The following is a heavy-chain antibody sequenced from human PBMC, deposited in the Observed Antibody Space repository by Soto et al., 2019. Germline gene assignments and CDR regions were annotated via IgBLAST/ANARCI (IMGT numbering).Heavy chain of an antibody. CDR2: INPSGGST. V-gene: IGHV1-46*01. CDR1: GYTFTSYY. D-gene: IGHD6-13*01. Sequence: ASVKVSCKASGYTFTSYYMHWVRQAPGQGFEWMGIINPSGGSTSYAQKFQGRVTMTRDTSTSTVYMELSSLRSEDTAVYYCARDGAAAGTFDYWGQGTLVTVSS. CDR3: ARDGAAAGTFDY. J-gene: IGHJ4*02.